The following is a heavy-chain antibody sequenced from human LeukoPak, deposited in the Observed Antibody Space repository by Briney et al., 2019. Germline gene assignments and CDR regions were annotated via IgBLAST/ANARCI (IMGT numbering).Heavy chain of an antibody. CDR3: MRHEEEDGYNAKPFDF. CDR1: GGSISNSNYY. V-gene: IGHV4-39*01. D-gene: IGHD5-24*01. J-gene: IGHJ4*02. CDR2: IFYTGRT. Sequence: SETLSLTCTVSGGSISNSNYYWGWVRQPPGKGLEWIVIIFYTGRTYYTPTLMSRVTISVDTFENQCYLRLNYVTAADTAMYFCMRHEEEDGYNAKPFDFWGQGTQVTVSS.